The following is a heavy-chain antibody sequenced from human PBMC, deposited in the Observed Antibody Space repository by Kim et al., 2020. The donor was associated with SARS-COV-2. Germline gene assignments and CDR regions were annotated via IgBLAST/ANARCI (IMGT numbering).Heavy chain of an antibody. Sequence: SETLSLTCTVSGGSISSSSYYWGWIRQPPGKGLEWIGSIYYSGSTYYNPSLKSRVTISVDTSKNQFSLKLSSVTAADTAVYYCARDAVYSGYLFDYWGQGTLVTVSS. CDR3: ARDAVYSGYLFDY. V-gene: IGHV4-39*07. CDR2: IYYSGST. D-gene: IGHD5-12*01. CDR1: GGSISSSSYY. J-gene: IGHJ4*02.